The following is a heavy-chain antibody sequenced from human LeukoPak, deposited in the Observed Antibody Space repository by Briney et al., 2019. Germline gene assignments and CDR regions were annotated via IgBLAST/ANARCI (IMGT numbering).Heavy chain of an antibody. CDR2: INLDGSEK. J-gene: IGHJ4*02. Sequence: GGSLRLSCAASGFTLSSYAMSWVRQPPGKGLEWVANINLDGSEKWYVDSVRGRFTISRDNARNSLYLQMNGLRADDTAVYYCARGAGTGNYYAYWGQGTLVTVSS. CDR3: ARGAGTGNYYAY. D-gene: IGHD2-8*02. CDR1: GFTLSSYA. V-gene: IGHV3-7*01.